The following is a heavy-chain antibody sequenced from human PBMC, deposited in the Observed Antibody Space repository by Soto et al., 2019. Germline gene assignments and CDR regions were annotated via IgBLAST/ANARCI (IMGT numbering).Heavy chain of an antibody. D-gene: IGHD3-10*01. CDR1: GVSFSSYD. CDR2: IRGSGGST. V-gene: IGHV3-23*01. Sequence: PVGSLRLSCAASGVSFSSYDLNWVHKAPGKGLEWVSAIRGSGGSTFYADSVKGRFTISRDNSKNTLFLQMRSLRAEDTAVYYCAKDRIRGVGHFDSWGQGTLVTVSS. J-gene: IGHJ4*02. CDR3: AKDRIRGVGHFDS.